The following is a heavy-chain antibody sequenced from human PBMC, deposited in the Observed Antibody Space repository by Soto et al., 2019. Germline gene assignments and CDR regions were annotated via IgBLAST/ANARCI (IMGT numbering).Heavy chain of an antibody. V-gene: IGHV1-8*01. J-gene: IGHJ5*02. CDR2: MNPGSGDT. CDR3: ARMETFGSLNWFDP. D-gene: IGHD3-16*01. CDR1: GYSFTNND. Sequence: ASVKVSCKASGYSFTNNDVTWVRQATGQGLEWMGWMNPGSGDTGYAQKFQGRVTMTRDISIATAYMELSSLRSDDTAIYYCARMETFGSLNWFDPWGQGTLVTVSS.